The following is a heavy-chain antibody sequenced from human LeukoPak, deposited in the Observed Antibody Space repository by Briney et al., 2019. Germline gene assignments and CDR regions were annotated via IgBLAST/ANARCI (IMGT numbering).Heavy chain of an antibody. D-gene: IGHD6-6*01. CDR2: IYYSGST. Sequence: SETLSLTCTVSGGSISSYYWSWIRQPPGKGLEWIGYIYYSGSTNYNPSLKSRVTISVDTSKNQFSLKLSSVTAADTAVYYCVRLYSSSKVDYWGQGTLVTVSS. V-gene: IGHV4-59*01. CDR1: GGSISSYY. CDR3: VRLYSSSKVDY. J-gene: IGHJ4*02.